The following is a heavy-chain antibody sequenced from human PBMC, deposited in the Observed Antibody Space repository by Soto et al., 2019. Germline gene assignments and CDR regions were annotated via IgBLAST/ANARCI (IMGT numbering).Heavy chain of an antibody. V-gene: IGHV2-70*04. CDR2: IDWDDDK. J-gene: IGHJ3*02. CDR1: GFSLSTSGMR. D-gene: IGHD3-10*01. Sequence: SGPTLVNPTQTLTLTCTFSGFSLSTSGMRVSWIRQPPGKALEWLARIDWDDDKFYSTSLKTRLTISKDTSKNQVALTMTNMDPVDTATYYCARGAGDGFDIWGQGTMVTVSS. CDR3: ARGAGDGFDI.